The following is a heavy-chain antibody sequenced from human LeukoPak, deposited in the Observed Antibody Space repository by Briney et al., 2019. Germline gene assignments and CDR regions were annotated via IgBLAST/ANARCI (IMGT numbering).Heavy chain of an antibody. Sequence: PSETLSLTCTVSGGSISSYYWSWIRQPPGKGLEWIGYIYYSGSTNYNPSLKSRVTISVDTSKNQFSLKLSSVTAADTAVYYCARDYYDSSGYYYYYYGMDVWGQGTTVTVSS. D-gene: IGHD3-22*01. CDR1: GGSISSYY. CDR3: ARDYYDSSGYYYYYYGMDV. CDR2: IYYSGST. V-gene: IGHV4-59*12. J-gene: IGHJ6*02.